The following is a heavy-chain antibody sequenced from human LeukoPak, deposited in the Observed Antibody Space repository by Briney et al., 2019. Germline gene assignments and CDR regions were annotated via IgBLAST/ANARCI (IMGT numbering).Heavy chain of an antibody. D-gene: IGHD2-2*01. CDR2: IIPILGIA. Sequence: ASVKVSCKASGGTFSSYAISWVRQAPGQGLEGMGRIIPILGIANYAQKFQGRVTITADKSTSTAYMELSSLRSEDTAVYYCATNDGCSSTSCYYYGMDVWGQGTTVTVSS. V-gene: IGHV1-69*04. CDR1: GGTFSSYA. CDR3: ATNDGCSSTSCYYYGMDV. J-gene: IGHJ6*02.